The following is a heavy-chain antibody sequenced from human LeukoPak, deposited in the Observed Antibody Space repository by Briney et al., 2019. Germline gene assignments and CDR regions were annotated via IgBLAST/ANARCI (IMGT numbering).Heavy chain of an antibody. Sequence: PAGGSLRLSCAASGFPLSSYAMSWVRQASGKGLEWVSATSSSDPGTYYADSMKGRFTVSRDNSKNTLFLQMNSLRAEDTAVYYCAKSGLNRFDYWGQGTLVAVSS. D-gene: IGHD2-15*01. V-gene: IGHV3-23*01. J-gene: IGHJ4*02. CDR1: GFPLSSYA. CDR3: AKSGLNRFDY. CDR2: TSSSDPGT.